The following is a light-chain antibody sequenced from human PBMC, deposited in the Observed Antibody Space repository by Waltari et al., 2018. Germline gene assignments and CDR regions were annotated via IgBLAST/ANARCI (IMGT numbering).Light chain of an antibody. Sequence: DVQMTQSPSTMSAFVGDRVTITCRASQSISNWLAWYQQKPGRAPTLLSYKASNLHSGVPSRFSGSGSGTDFTLTINSLQPDDFATYYCQQYNNYYTFGQGTKLEIK. CDR2: KAS. CDR3: QQYNNYYT. CDR1: QSISNW. V-gene: IGKV1-5*03. J-gene: IGKJ2*01.